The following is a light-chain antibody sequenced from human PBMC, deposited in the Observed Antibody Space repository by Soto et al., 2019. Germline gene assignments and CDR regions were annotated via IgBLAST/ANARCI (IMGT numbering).Light chain of an antibody. J-gene: IGKJ1*01. Sequence: DIQMTQSPSTLSASVGDRVTITCRATQNIYGWLAWYQQKSGKAPKLLIYDASSLQSGVPSRFSGSRSGTDFTITISSLQPDDFATYYCQQYNSYPWTFGQGTKVEV. V-gene: IGKV1-5*01. CDR2: DAS. CDR3: QQYNSYPWT. CDR1: QNIYGW.